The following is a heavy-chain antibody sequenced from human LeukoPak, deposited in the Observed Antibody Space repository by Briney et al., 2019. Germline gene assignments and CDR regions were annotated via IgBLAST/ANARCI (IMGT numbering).Heavy chain of an antibody. V-gene: IGHV1-69*04. D-gene: IGHD3-10*01. Sequence: SVKVSCKASGGTFSSYAISWVQQAPGQGLEWMGRIIPILGIANYAQKFQGRVTITADKSTSTAYMELSSLRSEDTAVYYCARQGSKVYYYGSEIFDYWGQGTLVTVSS. J-gene: IGHJ4*02. CDR2: IIPILGIA. CDR1: GGTFSSYA. CDR3: ARQGSKVYYYGSEIFDY.